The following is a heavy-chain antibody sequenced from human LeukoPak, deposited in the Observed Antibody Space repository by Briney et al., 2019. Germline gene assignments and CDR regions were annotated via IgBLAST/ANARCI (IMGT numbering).Heavy chain of an antibody. CDR2: ISWNSGSI. Sequence: GGSLRLSCAASGFTFGDYAMHWVRQAPGKGLEWVSGISWNSGSIAYADSVKGRFTISRDNAQNSLYLQMTRLRADDTALYYCAKCSRGSSCRWGQGTLVTVSS. CDR1: GFTFGDYA. J-gene: IGHJ4*02. D-gene: IGHD6-13*01. CDR3: AKCSRGSSCR. V-gene: IGHV3-9*01.